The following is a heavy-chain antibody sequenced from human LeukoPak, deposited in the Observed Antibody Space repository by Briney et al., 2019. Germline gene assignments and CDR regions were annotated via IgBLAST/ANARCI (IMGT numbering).Heavy chain of an antibody. CDR1: GFTLSDYD. D-gene: IGHD6-13*01. CDR2: IAVAGDT. Sequence: GGSLRLSCAVSGFTLSDYDKHWVRQLTGKGLEWVSGIAVAGDTYHGGSVRGRFTISRDNAKNSLYLQMNSLRAEDTALYYCARDSSSWYVSEHWGQGTLVTVSS. J-gene: IGHJ1*01. CDR3: ARDSSSWYVSEH. V-gene: IGHV3-13*04.